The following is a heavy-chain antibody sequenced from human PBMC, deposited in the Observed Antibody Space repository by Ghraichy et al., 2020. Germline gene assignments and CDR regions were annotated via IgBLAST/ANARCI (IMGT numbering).Heavy chain of an antibody. J-gene: IGHJ6*02. D-gene: IGHD2-21*01. CDR3: ARVNSDLNGLDV. Sequence: SDTLSLTCTVSGGSISGYYWTWIRQPPGKGLEWIGYMSYSGSANYNPSLESRLTMSLDTSKNHFFLKLTSVTAADTALYYCARVNSDLNGLDVWGQGTTVIVSS. CDR1: GGSISGYY. V-gene: IGHV4-59*07. CDR2: MSYSGSA.